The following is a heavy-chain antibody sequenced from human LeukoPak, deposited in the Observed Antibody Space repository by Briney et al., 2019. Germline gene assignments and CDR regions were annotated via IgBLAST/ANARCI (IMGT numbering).Heavy chain of an antibody. V-gene: IGHV1-2*06. CDR3: ARDLGYYDSSGSDY. Sequence: GASVKVSCKASGYTFTGYYMHWVRQAPGQGLEWMGRINPNSGGTNYAQKFQGRVTMTRDTSISTAYMELSRLRSDDTAVYYCARDLGYYDSSGSDYWGQGTLVTVSS. CDR1: GYTFTGYY. J-gene: IGHJ4*02. D-gene: IGHD3-22*01. CDR2: INPNSGGT.